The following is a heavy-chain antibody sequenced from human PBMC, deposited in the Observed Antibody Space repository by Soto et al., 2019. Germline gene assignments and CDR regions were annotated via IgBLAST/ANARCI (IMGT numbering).Heavy chain of an antibody. CDR1: GGSFSVYY. CDR2: INHSGST. D-gene: IGHD3-10*01. Sequence: PSETLSLTCAFSGGSFSVYYWSWIRQPPGKGLDWIGEINHSGSTNYNPSLKSRVTISVDTSKNQFSLKLSSVTAADTAVYYCARGRTYYYGSGSYYFDYWGQGTLVTVSS. V-gene: IGHV4-34*01. CDR3: ARGRTYYYGSGSYYFDY. J-gene: IGHJ4*02.